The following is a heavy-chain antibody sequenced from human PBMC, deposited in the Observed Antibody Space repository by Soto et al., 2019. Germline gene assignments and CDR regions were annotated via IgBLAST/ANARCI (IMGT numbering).Heavy chain of an antibody. CDR2: RWAGGNFR. CDR1: GFSFSSHG. Sequence: QVQLVESGGNVVQPGGSLRLSCAASGFSFSSHGMHWVRQAPGKGLDWVAHRWAGGNFRYYGYSVRGRFTISSDHSKNTLYLQMNSLGAADRGVYYCARDAQQLANYGMDVWGQGTTVTVSS. CDR3: ARDAQQLANYGMDV. D-gene: IGHD6-13*01. V-gene: IGHV3-33*01. J-gene: IGHJ6*02.